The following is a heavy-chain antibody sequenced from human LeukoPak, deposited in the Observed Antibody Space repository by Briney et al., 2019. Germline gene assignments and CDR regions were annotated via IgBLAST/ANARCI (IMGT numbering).Heavy chain of an antibody. CDR2: IIPIFGTA. J-gene: IGHJ4*02. V-gene: IGHV1-69*13. D-gene: IGHD2-15*01. Sequence: SVKVSCKASGGTFSSYAISWVRQAPGQGLEWMGGIIPIFGTANYAQKFQGRVTITADESTSTAYMELSSLRSEDTAVYYCARPYCSGGSCHHRFDYWGQGTLVTVSS. CDR3: ARPYCSGGSCHHRFDY. CDR1: GGTFSSYA.